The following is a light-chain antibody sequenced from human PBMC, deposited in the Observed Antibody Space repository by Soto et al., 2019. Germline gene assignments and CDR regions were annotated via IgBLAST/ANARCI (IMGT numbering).Light chain of an antibody. CDR1: SSDIGDYDY. V-gene: IGLV2-14*01. Sequence: QSALTQPASVSGSPGQSITFSCTGTSSDIGDYDYVSWYQHLPGKAPKLLIFDVTHRPSGVSDRFSGSKSGNTASLTISGVRPEDEADYYCCSYTDIALDVVFGGGTKVTVL. CDR2: DVT. J-gene: IGLJ2*01. CDR3: CSYTDIALDVV.